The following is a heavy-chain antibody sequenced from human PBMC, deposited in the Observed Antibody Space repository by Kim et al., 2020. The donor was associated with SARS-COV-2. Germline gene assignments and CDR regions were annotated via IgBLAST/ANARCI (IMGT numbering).Heavy chain of an antibody. J-gene: IGHJ4*02. Sequence: GGSLRLSCAASGFTFSSYDMSWVRQAPGKGLEWLSSISGSGGITSYADSVKGRFTISRDNSKNTLYLHMNSLRAEDTAVYYCAKLPNWLQHYFYYWGQG. CDR1: GFTFSSYD. CDR2: ISGSGGIT. CDR3: AKLPNWLQHYFYY. V-gene: IGHV3-23*01. D-gene: IGHD5-12*01.